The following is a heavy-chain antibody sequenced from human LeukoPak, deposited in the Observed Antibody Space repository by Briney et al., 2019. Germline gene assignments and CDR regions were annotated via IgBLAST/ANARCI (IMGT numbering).Heavy chain of an antibody. V-gene: IGHV1-2*02. CDR2: INPNSGGT. J-gene: IGHJ4*02. CDR1: GYTFTDYY. CDR3: ARGIVGALYYFDY. Sequence: ASVKVSCKPSGYTFTDYYMHWVRQAPGQGLEWMGWINPNSGGTNYAQKFQGRVTMTRGTTISTAYMELSRLRSDDTAVYYCARGIVGALYYFDYWGQGTLVTVSS. D-gene: IGHD1-26*01.